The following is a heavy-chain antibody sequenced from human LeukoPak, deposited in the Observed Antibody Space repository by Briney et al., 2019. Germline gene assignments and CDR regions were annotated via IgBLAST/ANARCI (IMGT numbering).Heavy chain of an antibody. CDR3: ARSGLWWYLDY. Sequence: ASVKVSCKASGGTFSSYAISWVRQAPGQGLEWMGGIIPIFGTANYAQKFQGRVTITADKSTSTAYMELSSLRSEDTAVYCCARSGLWWYLDYWGQGTLVTVSS. CDR1: GGTFSSYA. J-gene: IGHJ4*02. CDR2: IIPIFGTA. D-gene: IGHD2-21*01. V-gene: IGHV1-69*06.